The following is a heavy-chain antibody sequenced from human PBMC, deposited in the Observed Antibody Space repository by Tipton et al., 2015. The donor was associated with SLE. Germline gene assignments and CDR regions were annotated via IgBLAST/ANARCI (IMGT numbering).Heavy chain of an antibody. CDR2: IYHSGST. D-gene: IGHD3-10*01. CDR3: ARSPLYYYGSGV. V-gene: IGHV4-30-2*01. J-gene: IGHJ4*02. CDR1: GGSISSGGYS. Sequence: TLSLTCAVSGGSISSGGYSWSWIRQPPGKGLEWIGYIYHSGSTYYNPSLKSRVTISVDRSKNQFSLKLSSVTAADTAVYYCARSPLYYYGSGVWGQGTLVTVSS.